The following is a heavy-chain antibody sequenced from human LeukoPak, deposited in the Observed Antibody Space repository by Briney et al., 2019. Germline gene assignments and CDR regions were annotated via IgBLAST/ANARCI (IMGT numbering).Heavy chain of an antibody. CDR1: GFTFSSYA. D-gene: IGHD2-15*01. V-gene: IGHV3-23*01. CDR3: AKVCFFGGIPYCFDH. CDR2: ISGSGGST. J-gene: IGHJ4*02. Sequence: GGSLRLSCAASGFTFSSYAMSWVRQAPGKGLEWVSAISGSGGSTYYADSVKGRFTISRDNSKNTLYLQMNSLRAEDTAVYYCAKVCFFGGIPYCFDHWGQGTLVTVSS.